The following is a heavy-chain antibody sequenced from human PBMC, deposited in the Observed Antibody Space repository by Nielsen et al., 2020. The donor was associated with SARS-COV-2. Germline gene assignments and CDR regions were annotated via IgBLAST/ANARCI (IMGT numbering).Heavy chain of an antibody. CDR1: GASIRNNTYY. D-gene: IGHD3-10*01. J-gene: IGHJ6*02. Sequence: SEPLSLTCTVSGASIRNNTYYWGWIRQPPGKGLEWIANIYYSGSTYYNPSLKSRVTISVDTARDQFSLKLSSVTAADTAVYFCARVLYGPRGHMDVWGLGTTVTVSS. V-gene: IGHV4-39*07. CDR3: ARVLYGPRGHMDV. CDR2: IYYSGST.